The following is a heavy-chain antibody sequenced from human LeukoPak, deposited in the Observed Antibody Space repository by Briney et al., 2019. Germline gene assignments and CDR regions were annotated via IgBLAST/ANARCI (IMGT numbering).Heavy chain of an antibody. D-gene: IGHD3-22*01. CDR2: VDHTGST. CDR1: DDSITMYY. Sequence: PSETLSLTCSVSDDSITMYYWTWIRQPPGKGLEWIGYVDHTGSTNFNPSLNGRVSISRDTSKNLFSLRLRSVTAADTAVYYCARDQYYYDSSGYLTFDYWGQGTLVTVSS. CDR3: ARDQYYYDSSGYLTFDY. V-gene: IGHV4-59*01. J-gene: IGHJ4*02.